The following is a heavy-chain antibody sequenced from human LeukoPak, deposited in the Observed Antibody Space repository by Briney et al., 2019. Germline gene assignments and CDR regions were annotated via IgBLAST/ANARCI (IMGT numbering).Heavy chain of an antibody. J-gene: IGHJ4*02. Sequence: GGSLRLSCAASGFTFSSYGMHWVRQAPGKGLEWVAVISYDGSNKYYADSVKGRFTISRDNSKNTLYLQMNSLRAEDTAVYYCAKEGHGSSLDYWGRGTLVTVSS. CDR3: AKEGHGSSLDY. CDR1: GFTFSSYG. CDR2: ISYDGSNK. D-gene: IGHD6-13*01. V-gene: IGHV3-30*18.